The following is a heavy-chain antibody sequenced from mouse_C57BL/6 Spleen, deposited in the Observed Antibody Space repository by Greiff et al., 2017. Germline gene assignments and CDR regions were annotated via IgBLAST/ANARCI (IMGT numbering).Heavy chain of an antibody. Sequence: VQGVESGPGLVAPSQSLSITCTVSGFSLTSYGVSWVRQPPGKGLEWLGVIWGDGSTNYHSALIYRLSNSKDKSKSQVFLKLDSLQTNGTATDDCAKRGDYDVGWYFDVWGTGTTVTVSS. CDR3: AKRGDYDVGWYFDV. CDR2: IWGDGST. V-gene: IGHV2-3*01. D-gene: IGHD2-4*01. CDR1: GFSLTSYG. J-gene: IGHJ1*03.